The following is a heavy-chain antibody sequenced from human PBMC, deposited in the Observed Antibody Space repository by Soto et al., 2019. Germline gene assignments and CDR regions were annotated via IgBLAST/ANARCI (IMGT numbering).Heavy chain of an antibody. J-gene: IGHJ4*02. CDR3: ARAGYSSGWYYFDY. CDR2: INPSGGST. D-gene: IGHD6-19*01. V-gene: IGHV1-46*01. CDR1: GSPFTSSY. Sequence: XSVKVSYNASGSPFTSSYMDWVRQAPGQGLEWMGIINPSGGSTSYAQKFQGRVTMTRDTSTSTVYMELSSLRSEDTAVYYCARAGYSSGWYYFDYWGQGTLVTVSS.